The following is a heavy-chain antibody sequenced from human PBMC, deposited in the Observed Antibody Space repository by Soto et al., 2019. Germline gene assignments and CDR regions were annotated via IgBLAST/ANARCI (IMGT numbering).Heavy chain of an antibody. J-gene: IGHJ5*02. D-gene: IGHD2-15*01. CDR2: IYYSGST. V-gene: IGHV4-39*01. CDR1: GGSIKSSPYY. Sequence: PAETLSLTCTVSGGSIKSSPYYWSWIRHPPGEGLEWIATIYYSGSTDYNPSLKSRVTISVDTSKNQFSLRLSSVTAADTAVYYCARNGRSSFAYNWFDPWGPGTLVTVSS. CDR3: ARNGRSSFAYNWFDP.